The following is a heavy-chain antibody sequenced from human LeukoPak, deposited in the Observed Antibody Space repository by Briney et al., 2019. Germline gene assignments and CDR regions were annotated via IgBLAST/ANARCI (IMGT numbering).Heavy chain of an antibody. CDR1: GFTFSSYG. CDR2: IWYDGSNK. D-gene: IGHD3-22*01. CDR3: AKVVYDSSGYPARYFDL. J-gene: IGHJ2*01. V-gene: IGHV3-33*06. Sequence: GGSLRLSCAASGFTFSSYGMHWVRQAPGKGLEWVAVIWYDGSNKYYADSVKGRFTISRDNSKNTLYLQMNSLRVEDTAVYYCAKVVYDSSGYPARYFDLWGRGTLVTVSS.